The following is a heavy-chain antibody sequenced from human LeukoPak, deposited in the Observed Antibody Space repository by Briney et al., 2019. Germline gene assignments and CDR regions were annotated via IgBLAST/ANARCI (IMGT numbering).Heavy chain of an antibody. J-gene: IGHJ4*02. Sequence: PSETLSLTCTVSGGSISSYYWSWIRQPPGKGLEWIGYIYYSGSTNYNPSLKSRVTISVDTSKNQFSLKLSSVTAADTAVYYCARGAGGYSYGYSDYWGQGTLVTVSS. CDR1: GGSISSYY. D-gene: IGHD5-18*01. CDR2: IYYSGST. CDR3: ARGAGGYSYGYSDY. V-gene: IGHV4-59*01.